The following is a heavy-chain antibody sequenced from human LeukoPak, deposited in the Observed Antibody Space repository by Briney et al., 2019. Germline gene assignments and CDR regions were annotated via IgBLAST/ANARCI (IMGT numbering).Heavy chain of an antibody. CDR2: ISAYDGNT. Sequence: ASVKVSCKASGYTFTSYGISWVRQAPGQGLEWMGWISAYDGNTNYAQKFQGRVTMTTDTSTSTAYVELRSLKSDDTAVYYCARAETTVTPFNYWGQGALVAVSS. CDR3: ARAETTVTPFNY. CDR1: GYTFTSYG. V-gene: IGHV1-18*01. J-gene: IGHJ4*02. D-gene: IGHD4-17*01.